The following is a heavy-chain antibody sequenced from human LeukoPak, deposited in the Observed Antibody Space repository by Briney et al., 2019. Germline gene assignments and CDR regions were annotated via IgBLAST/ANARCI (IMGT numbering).Heavy chain of an antibody. V-gene: IGHV4-4*07. Sequence: SETLSLTCTVSGGSISSYYWNWIRQPAGKGLEYIGRMYTSGSTNYNPSLKSRVTISIDTSKNQFSLNINSVTAADTAVYYCAREDRYTTSRGGHWGQGTLVTVSS. D-gene: IGHD2-2*02. CDR1: GGSISSYY. CDR3: AREDRYTTSRGGH. CDR2: MYTSGST. J-gene: IGHJ4*02.